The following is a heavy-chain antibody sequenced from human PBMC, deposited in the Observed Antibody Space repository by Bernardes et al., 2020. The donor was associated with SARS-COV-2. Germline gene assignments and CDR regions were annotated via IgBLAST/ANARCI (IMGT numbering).Heavy chain of an antibody. CDR2: ISAYNGNT. J-gene: IGHJ3*01. CDR3: ARVVSGPHVGADAFAV. D-gene: IGHD2-21*02. V-gene: IGHV1-18*01. CDR1: GYTFTSYG. Sequence: ASVKVSCKASGYTFTSYGISWVRQAPGQGLEWMGWISAYNGNTNYAQKLQGRVTMTTDTSTSTAYMELRSLRSDDTAVYYCARVVSGPHVGADAFAVWGRGTTVTVSS.